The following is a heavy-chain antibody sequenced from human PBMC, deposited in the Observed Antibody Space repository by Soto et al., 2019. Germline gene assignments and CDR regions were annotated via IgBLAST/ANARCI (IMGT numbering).Heavy chain of an antibody. V-gene: IGHV1-8*01. D-gene: IGHD2-21*02. CDR2: MNPNSGNT. CDR1: GYTFTSYD. J-gene: IGHJ3*02. CDR3: ASPYHLTYCGGDCYPHDAFDS. Sequence: ASVKVSCKASGYTFTSYDINWVRQATGQGLEWMGWMNPNSGNTGYAQKFQGRVTMTRNTSISTAYMGLSSLRSEDTAVYYCASPYHLTYCGGDCYPHDAFDSWGQGTMVTVSS.